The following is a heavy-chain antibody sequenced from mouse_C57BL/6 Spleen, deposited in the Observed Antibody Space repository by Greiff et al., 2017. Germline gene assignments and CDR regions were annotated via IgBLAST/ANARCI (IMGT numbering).Heavy chain of an antibody. CDR3: AIGDY. CDR1: GFTFSDYY. J-gene: IGHJ2*01. CDR2: ISNGGGST. Sequence: EVQLVESGGGLVQPGGSLKLSCAASGFTFSDYYMYWVRQTPEKRLEWVAYISNGGGSTYYPDTVKGRFTISRDNAKNTLYLQMGRLKAEDTAMYYCAIGDYWGQGTTLTVSS. V-gene: IGHV5-12*01.